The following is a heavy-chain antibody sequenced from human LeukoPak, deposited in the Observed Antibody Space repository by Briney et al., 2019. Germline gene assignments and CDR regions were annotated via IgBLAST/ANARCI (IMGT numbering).Heavy chain of an antibody. CDR2: ISSSGSTI. Sequence: GGSLRLSCAASGFTFSSYEMNWVRQAPGKGLEWVSYISSSGSTIYYADSVKGRFTISRDNAKNSLYLQMNSLRAEDTDVYYCARVMGLERDYYYMDVWGKGTTVTISS. V-gene: IGHV3-48*03. D-gene: IGHD3-10*01. CDR1: GFTFSSYE. CDR3: ARVMGLERDYYYMDV. J-gene: IGHJ6*03.